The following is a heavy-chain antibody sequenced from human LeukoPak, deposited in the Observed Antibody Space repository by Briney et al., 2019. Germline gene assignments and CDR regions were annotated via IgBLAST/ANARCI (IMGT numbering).Heavy chain of an antibody. V-gene: IGHV4-59*08. CDR2: IYYTGDS. CDR3: ARHEIASPFDS. Sequence: PSETLSLTCTVSGGSISNSYWSWIRQPPRKGLEWIGYIYYTGDSNYTPSLQSRVAISLDTSKNQLSLNLRSVTAADTAVYYCARHEIASPFDSWGQGTLVTVSS. D-gene: IGHD2-21*01. J-gene: IGHJ4*02. CDR1: GGSISNSY.